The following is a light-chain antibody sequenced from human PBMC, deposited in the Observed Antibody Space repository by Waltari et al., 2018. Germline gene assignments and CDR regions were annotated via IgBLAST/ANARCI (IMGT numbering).Light chain of an antibody. CDR2: QHN. V-gene: IGLV3-1*01. J-gene: IGLJ2*01. CDR1: KLGNKY. Sequence: SYELTQPPSVSVSPGQTASITCSGDKLGNKYAYWYQQKPGQSPVLVIYQHNKRPSGIPERFSGSSSGNTATLTISGTQAMDEADYYCQAWDRTTVVFGGGTKLTV. CDR3: QAWDRTTVV.